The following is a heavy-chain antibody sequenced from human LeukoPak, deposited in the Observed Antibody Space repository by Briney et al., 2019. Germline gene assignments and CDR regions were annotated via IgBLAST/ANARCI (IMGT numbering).Heavy chain of an antibody. V-gene: IGHV1-2*02. CDR2: INPNSGGT. D-gene: IGHD3-10*01. CDR1: GYTFTGYY. J-gene: IGHJ5*02. CDR3: ARSSGSYRLRPYNWFDP. Sequence: ASVKVSCKASGYTFTGYYMHWVRQAPGQGLEWMGWINPNSGGTNYAQKFQGRVTMTRDTSISTAYMELSRLRSDDTAVYYCARSSGSYRLRPYNWFDPWGQGTLVTVSS.